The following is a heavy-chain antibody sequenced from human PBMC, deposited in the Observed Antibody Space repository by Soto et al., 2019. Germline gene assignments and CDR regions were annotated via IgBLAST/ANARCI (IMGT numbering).Heavy chain of an antibody. J-gene: IGHJ4*02. CDR1: GCSISSSSYY. CDR3: AGGHDYDFWSGYYLS. Sequence: PSETLSLTCTVSGCSISSSSYYWGWIRQPPGKGLEWIGSIYYSGSTYYNPSLKSRVTISVDTSKNQFSLKLSSVTAADTAVYYCAGGHDYDFWSGYYLSWGQGTLVTVSS. V-gene: IGHV4-39*01. CDR2: IYYSGST. D-gene: IGHD3-3*01.